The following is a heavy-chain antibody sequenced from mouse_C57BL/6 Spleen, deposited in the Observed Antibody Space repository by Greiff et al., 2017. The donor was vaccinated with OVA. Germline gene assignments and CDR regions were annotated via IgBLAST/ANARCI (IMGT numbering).Heavy chain of an antibody. D-gene: IGHD1-1*01. Sequence: VQLQQSGPELVKPGASVKIPCKASGYTFTDYNMDWVKQSHGKSLEWIGDINPNNGGTIYNQKFKGKATLTVDKSSSTAYMELRSLTSEDTAVYYCARSGYYGSSWGYFDVWGTGTTVTVSS. V-gene: IGHV1-18*01. J-gene: IGHJ1*03. CDR1: GYTFTDYN. CDR3: ARSGYYGSSWGYFDV. CDR2: INPNNGGT.